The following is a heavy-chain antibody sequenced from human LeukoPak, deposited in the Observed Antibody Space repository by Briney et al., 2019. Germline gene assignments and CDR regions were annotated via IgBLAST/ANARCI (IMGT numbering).Heavy chain of an antibody. J-gene: IGHJ5*02. CDR2: LYYSGST. Sequence: SETLSLTCTVSGGSISSTSYYWGWIRQPPGKGLEWIGNLYYSGSTYYSPSLKSRVVVSLDTSKNQFSLRLTSVTAADTAVYYCARDTGQYTPGTPGFTRFDPWGQGTLVTVSS. D-gene: IGHD2-15*01. CDR1: GGSISSTSYY. CDR3: ARDTGQYTPGTPGFTRFDP. V-gene: IGHV4-39*07.